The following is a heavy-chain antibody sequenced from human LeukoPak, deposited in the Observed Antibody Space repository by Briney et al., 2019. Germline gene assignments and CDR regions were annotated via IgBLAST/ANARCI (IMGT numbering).Heavy chain of an antibody. V-gene: IGHV3-30*04. CDR3: ATDYGDYEPIDY. J-gene: IGHJ4*02. D-gene: IGHD4-17*01. CDR1: GVTLSNYA. Sequence: GGSLRLSCTASGVTLSNYAMHWVRRPPGRGLEWVAVISFDGTNKYYGDSVEGRFSVSRDNSKNTLYLQMNSLRPDDTAMYYCATDYGDYEPIDYWGQGTLVTFSS. CDR2: ISFDGTNK.